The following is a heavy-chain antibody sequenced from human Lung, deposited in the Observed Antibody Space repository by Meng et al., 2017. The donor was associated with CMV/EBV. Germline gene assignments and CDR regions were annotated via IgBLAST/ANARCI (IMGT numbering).Heavy chain of an antibody. CDR3: AGSGEPGALLDY. D-gene: IGHD1-26*01. CDR1: GYDFSKYW. Sequence: XVSXKGSGYDFSKYWIGWVRQMPGTGLEWMGIIYPEDSDTRYSPSLQGQVTISVDKSISTAYLQWSSLKASDTAMYFCAGSGEPGALLDYWGQGTLVTVSS. V-gene: IGHV5-51*01. J-gene: IGHJ4*02. CDR2: IYPEDSDT.